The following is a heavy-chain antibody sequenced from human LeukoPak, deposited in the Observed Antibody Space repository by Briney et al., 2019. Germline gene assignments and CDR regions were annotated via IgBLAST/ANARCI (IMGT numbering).Heavy chain of an antibody. CDR3: AREGITGTTSFDY. J-gene: IGHJ4*02. CDR2: INPNSGGT. V-gene: IGHV1-2*02. Sequence: GASVKVSCKASGYTFTGYYMHWVRQAPGQGLEWMGWINPNSGGTNYAQKFQGRVTMTRDTSISTAYMELSWLRSDDTAVYYCAREGITGTTSFDYWGQGTLVTVSS. CDR1: GYTFTGYY. D-gene: IGHD1-20*01.